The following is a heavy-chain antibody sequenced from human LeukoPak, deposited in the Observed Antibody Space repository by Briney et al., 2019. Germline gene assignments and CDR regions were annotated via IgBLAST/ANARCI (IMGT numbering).Heavy chain of an antibody. CDR3: ARDRGHFVFKWFDP. D-gene: IGHD6-6*01. CDR1: GFTFSSYA. Sequence: GGSLRLSCAASGFTFSSYAMHWVRQAPGKGLEWVAVISYDGSNKYYADSVKGRFTTSRDNSKNTLYLQMNSLRAEDTAVYYCARDRGHFVFKWFDPWGQGTLVTVSS. CDR2: ISYDGSNK. J-gene: IGHJ5*02. V-gene: IGHV3-30-3*01.